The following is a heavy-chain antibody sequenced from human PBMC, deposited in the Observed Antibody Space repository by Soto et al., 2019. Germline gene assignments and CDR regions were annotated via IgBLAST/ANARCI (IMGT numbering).Heavy chain of an antibody. D-gene: IGHD6-19*01. V-gene: IGHV1-8*02. CDR3: ARERTVAGNDY. Sequence: GASVKVSCKASGYTFTSYGINWVRQATGQGLEWMGWMNPNSGNTGYAQKFRGRVTMTRNTSISTAYMELSSLRSEDTAVYYCARERTVAGNDYWGQGTLVTVSS. CDR2: MNPNSGNT. CDR1: GYTFTSYG. J-gene: IGHJ4*02.